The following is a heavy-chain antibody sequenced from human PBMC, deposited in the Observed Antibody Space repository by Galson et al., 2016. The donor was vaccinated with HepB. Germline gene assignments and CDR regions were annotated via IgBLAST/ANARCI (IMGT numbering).Heavy chain of an antibody. D-gene: IGHD2-15*01. CDR2: IRSKADGGTT. V-gene: IGHV3-49*03. CDR1: GFTFGDYD. CDR3: NRDPVVVAAYFVPDY. J-gene: IGHJ4*02. Sequence: SLRLSCAASGFTFGDYDMNWFRQAPGKGLEWVGFIRSKADGGTTEYAASVKGRFTISRDDSRSTASLQMNSPKTEDTGEYFCNRDPVVVAAYFVPDYWGQGTLVTVSS.